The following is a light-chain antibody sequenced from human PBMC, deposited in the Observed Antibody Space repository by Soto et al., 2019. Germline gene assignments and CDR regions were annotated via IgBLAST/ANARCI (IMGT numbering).Light chain of an antibody. V-gene: IGKV3-20*01. CDR2: GVS. CDR3: QQYGSSGT. J-gene: IGKJ1*01. Sequence: EIVLTQSPGTVSLSPGDRATLSCRASQTISRTYVAWYQQKPGQAPRLLIYGVSTSATGIPARFSGRGSGTDFTLTISRLEPEDVAVYYCQQYGSSGTFGQGTKADI. CDR1: QTISRTY.